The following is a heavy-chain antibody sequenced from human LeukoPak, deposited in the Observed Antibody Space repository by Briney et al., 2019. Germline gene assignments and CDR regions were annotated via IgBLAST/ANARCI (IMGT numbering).Heavy chain of an antibody. D-gene: IGHD3-10*01. V-gene: IGHV4-59*12. CDR2: IYYSGST. CDR1: GGSISSYY. CDR3: ASYYGSGNNY. J-gene: IGHJ4*02. Sequence: NSSETLSLTCTVSGGSISSYYWSRIRQPPGKGLEWIGYIYYSGSTNYNPSLKSRVTISVDTSKNQFSLKLSSVTAADTAVYYCASYYGSGNNYWGQGTLVTVSS.